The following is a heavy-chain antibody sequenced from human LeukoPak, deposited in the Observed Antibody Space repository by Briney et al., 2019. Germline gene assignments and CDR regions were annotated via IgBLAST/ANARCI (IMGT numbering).Heavy chain of an antibody. CDR3: ARDLSGVTGYTYGRGIDY. Sequence: GGSLRLSCTASGFTFGDYAMSWVRQAPGKGLEWVANIKKDGSDKYYVDSVKGRFTISRDNAKTSLYLQMNSLRAEDTAVYYCARDLSGVTGYTYGRGIDYWGQGTLVTVSS. CDR2: IKKDGSDK. V-gene: IGHV3-7*01. D-gene: IGHD5-18*01. J-gene: IGHJ4*02. CDR1: GFTFGDYA.